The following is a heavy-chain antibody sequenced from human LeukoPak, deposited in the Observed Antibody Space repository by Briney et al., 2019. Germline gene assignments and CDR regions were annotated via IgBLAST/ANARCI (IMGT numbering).Heavy chain of an antibody. Sequence: ASGTLSLTCTVSGGSFSSGSYSWGWIRQPPGKGLEWIGTIYYSGSTYYNPSLKSRVTISVDTSKNQFSLKVSSVTAADTAVYYCARHVNQWLRSAYDYWGQGTLVAVSS. CDR1: GGSFSSGSYS. J-gene: IGHJ4*02. CDR2: IYYSGST. V-gene: IGHV4-39*01. D-gene: IGHD5-12*01. CDR3: ARHVNQWLRSAYDY.